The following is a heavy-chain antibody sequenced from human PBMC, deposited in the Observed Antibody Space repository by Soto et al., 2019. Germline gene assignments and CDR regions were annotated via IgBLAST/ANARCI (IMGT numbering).Heavy chain of an antibody. Sequence: EVQLVESGGGLVQPGGSLRLSCAASGFTFSSYSMNWVRQAPGKGLEWVSYISSSSSTIYYADSVKGRFTISRDNAKNSLDLQMNSLRAEDTAVYYCARDIVVVPAAADSDYWGQGTLVTVSS. J-gene: IGHJ4*02. D-gene: IGHD2-2*01. CDR2: ISSSSSTI. CDR1: GFTFSSYS. CDR3: ARDIVVVPAAADSDY. V-gene: IGHV3-48*01.